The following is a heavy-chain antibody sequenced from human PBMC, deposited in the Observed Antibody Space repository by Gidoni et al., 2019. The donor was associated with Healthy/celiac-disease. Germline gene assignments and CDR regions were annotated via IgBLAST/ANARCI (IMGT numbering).Heavy chain of an antibody. J-gene: IGHJ4*02. Sequence: EVPLVESGGGLVQPGRSLRLSWAASGFTFDDYAMRWVRQAPGKGLEWGSGSSWNSGSIGYADSVKGRFNISRDNAKNSLDLQMNSLRAEDTALYYCAKDLGYWGQGTLVTVSS. CDR2: SSWNSGSI. CDR1: GFTFDDYA. CDR3: AKDLGY. V-gene: IGHV3-9*01.